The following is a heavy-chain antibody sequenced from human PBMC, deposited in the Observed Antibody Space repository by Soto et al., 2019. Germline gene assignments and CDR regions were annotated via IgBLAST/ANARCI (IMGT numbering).Heavy chain of an antibody. CDR2: ICPGDSDT. V-gene: IGHV5-51*01. D-gene: IGHD3-9*01. CDR3: ARGDYDILTGYYTNYYGLDV. CDR1: GDSFTSYW. Sequence: GESLKISCRGSGDSFTSYWIGWVRQKPGKGLEWLGIICPGDSDTRYSPSFQGQVTISADKSISTAYLQWNSLKASDTAMYYCARGDYDILTGYYTNYYGLDVWGQGTTVTVSS. J-gene: IGHJ6*02.